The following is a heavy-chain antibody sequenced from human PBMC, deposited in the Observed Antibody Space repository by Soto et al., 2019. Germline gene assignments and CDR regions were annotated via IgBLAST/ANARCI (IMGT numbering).Heavy chain of an antibody. D-gene: IGHD3-10*01. CDR3: ARESYYGSGATVVGY. V-gene: IGHV4-59*11. CDR2: IYYSGTT. J-gene: IGHJ4*02. Sequence: PSETLSLTCTVSGDSISDHYWSWIRQPPGKGLEWIGYIYYSGTTSYNPSLNSRVTISVDTSKNQFSLKLNSVTAADTAVYYCARESYYGSGATVVGYWGLGTLVTVSS. CDR1: GDSISDHY.